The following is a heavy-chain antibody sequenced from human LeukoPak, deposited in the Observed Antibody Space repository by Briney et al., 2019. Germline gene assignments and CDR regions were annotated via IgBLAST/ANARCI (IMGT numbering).Heavy chain of an antibody. CDR2: IIPIFGTA. Sequence: GASVKVSCKASGGTFSSYAISWVRQAPGQGLEWMGGIIPIFGTANYAQKFQGRVTITTDESTSTAYMELSSLRSEDTAVYYCARVGGINHFTGYFDLWGRGTLVTVSS. V-gene: IGHV1-69*05. J-gene: IGHJ2*01. CDR3: ARVGGINHFTGYFDL. D-gene: IGHD1-14*01. CDR1: GGTFSSYA.